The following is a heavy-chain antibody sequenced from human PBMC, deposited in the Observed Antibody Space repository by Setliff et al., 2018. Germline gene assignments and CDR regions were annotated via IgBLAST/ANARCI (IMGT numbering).Heavy chain of an antibody. CDR3: FGAGTCSY. CDR1: GLSYINDW. CDR2: INPHGSEK. V-gene: IGHV3-7*01. J-gene: IGHJ4*02. Sequence: GSLRLSCAASGLSYINDWVSWVRQAPGKGLEGLASINPHGSEKYYADSVKGRFTISRDNAKNSLSLQMNSLRTEDTAVYYCFGAGTCSYWGQGTLVTVSS. D-gene: IGHD3-10*01.